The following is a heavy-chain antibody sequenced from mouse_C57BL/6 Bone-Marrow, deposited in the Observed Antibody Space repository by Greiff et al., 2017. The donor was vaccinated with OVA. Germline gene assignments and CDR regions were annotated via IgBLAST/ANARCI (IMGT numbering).Heavy chain of an antibody. CDR1: GFSLTSYG. J-gene: IGHJ1*03. CDR2: IWRGGST. Sequence: QVQLQQSGPGLVQPSQCLSITCTVSGFSLTSYGVHWVRQSPGKGLEWLGVIWRGGSTDYNAAFMSRLSITKYNSMIQFFCNMNSVQAGDTSIYYCAKIDVWGTGTTVTVSS. V-gene: IGHV2-5*01. CDR3: AKIDV.